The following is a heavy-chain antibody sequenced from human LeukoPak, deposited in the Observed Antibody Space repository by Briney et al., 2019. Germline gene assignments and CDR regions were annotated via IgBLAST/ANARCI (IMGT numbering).Heavy chain of an antibody. CDR1: GFTVSSNY. D-gene: IGHD1-1*01. Sequence: GGSLRLSCAASGFTVSSNYMTWVRQAPGKGLEWVSLIYSGGSTYYADSVKGRFAISRDNSKNTLYLQMNSLIPEDTAVYYCARMEWWGQGTLVTVSS. CDR2: IYSGGST. CDR3: ARMEW. J-gene: IGHJ4*02. V-gene: IGHV3-53*05.